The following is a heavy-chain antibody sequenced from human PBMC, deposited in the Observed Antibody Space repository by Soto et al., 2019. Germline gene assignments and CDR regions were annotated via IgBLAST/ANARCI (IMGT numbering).Heavy chain of an antibody. CDR3: ARAYYFGSGTSYKLYY. D-gene: IGHD3-10*01. V-gene: IGHV3-30*03. CDR1: GFTFSNYG. Sequence: GGSLRLSCAASGFTFSNYGMHWVRQAPGKGLEWVAVISDDGVSKYYADSVQGRFTISRDNSESVVLLQMNSLRPDDTALYFCARAYYFGSGTSYKLYYWGQGTQVTVSS. CDR2: ISDDGVSK. J-gene: IGHJ4*02.